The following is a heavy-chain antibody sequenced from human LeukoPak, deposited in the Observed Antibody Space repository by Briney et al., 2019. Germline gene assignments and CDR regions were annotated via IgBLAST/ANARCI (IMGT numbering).Heavy chain of an antibody. Sequence: GGSLRLSCAASGFTFSSYAMSWVRQAPGKGLEWVSTFSGSGGNTYYADSVKGRFTISRDNSKNTLYLQMNSLRTEDTAVFYCARDGYSLDYWGQGTLVTVSS. CDR2: FSGSGGNT. V-gene: IGHV3-23*01. D-gene: IGHD1-26*01. J-gene: IGHJ4*02. CDR1: GFTFSSYA. CDR3: ARDGYSLDY.